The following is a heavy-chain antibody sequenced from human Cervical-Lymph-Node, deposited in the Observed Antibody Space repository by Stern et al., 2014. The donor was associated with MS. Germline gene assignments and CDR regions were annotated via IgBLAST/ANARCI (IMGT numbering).Heavy chain of an antibody. D-gene: IGHD2-8*01. CDR3: ARGGFCTDAACYEFDGMDV. J-gene: IGHJ6*02. CDR1: GFTLSSYG. CDR2: IWYDGSNK. V-gene: IGHV3-33*01. Sequence: VQLVQSGGGVVQPGTSLRLSCAASGFTLSSYGMHWVRQAPGKGLEWVALIWYDGSNKYYAGSVKGRVTISRDNSKDTVYLQMNSLRVEDTALYYCARGGFCTDAACYEFDGMDVWGQGTTVTVPS.